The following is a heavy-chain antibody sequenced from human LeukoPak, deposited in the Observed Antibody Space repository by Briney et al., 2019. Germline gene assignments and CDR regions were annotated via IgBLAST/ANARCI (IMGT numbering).Heavy chain of an antibody. J-gene: IGHJ3*02. D-gene: IGHD3-22*01. V-gene: IGHV3-21*01. CDR3: ARDPSMIVVLDAFDI. Sequence: GGSLRLSCASSGFTFSSYSMNWVREAPGKGLEWVSSISSSSSYIYYADSVKGRFTISRDNAKNSLYLQMNSLRAEDTAVYYCARDPSMIVVLDAFDIWGQGTMVTVSS. CDR1: GFTFSSYS. CDR2: ISSSSSYI.